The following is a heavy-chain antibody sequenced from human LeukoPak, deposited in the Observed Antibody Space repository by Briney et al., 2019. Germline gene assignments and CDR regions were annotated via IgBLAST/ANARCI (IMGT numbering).Heavy chain of an antibody. CDR2: IYSGGST. CDR1: GFTFSSYA. CDR3: AGASSWYLYFDY. Sequence: GGSLRLSCAASGFTFSSYAMTWVRQAPGKGLEWVSVIYSGGSTYYADSVKGRFTISRDNSKNTLYLRMNSLRAEDTAVYYCAGASSWYLYFDYWGQGTLVTVSS. V-gene: IGHV3-53*01. J-gene: IGHJ4*02. D-gene: IGHD6-13*01.